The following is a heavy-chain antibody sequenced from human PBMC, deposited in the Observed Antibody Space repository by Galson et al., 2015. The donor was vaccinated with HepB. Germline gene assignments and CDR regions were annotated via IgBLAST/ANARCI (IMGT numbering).Heavy chain of an antibody. J-gene: IGHJ6*02. CDR1: GYTFTSYA. CDR3: ARDSTVTTLRYYYGMDV. D-gene: IGHD4-11*01. V-gene: IGHV1-3*01. Sequence: SVKVSCKASGYTFTSYAMHWVRRAPGQRLEWMGWINAGNGNTKYSQKFQGRVTITRDTSASTAYMELSSLRSEDTAVYYCARDSTVTTLRYYYGMDVWGQGTTVTVSS. CDR2: INAGNGNT.